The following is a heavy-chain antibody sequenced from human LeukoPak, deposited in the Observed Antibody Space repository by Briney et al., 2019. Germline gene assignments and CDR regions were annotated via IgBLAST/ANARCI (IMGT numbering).Heavy chain of an antibody. D-gene: IGHD3-22*01. V-gene: IGHV4-30-2*03. J-gene: IGHJ4*02. CDR3: ARHDAVYYYDGNGYFVDF. Sequence: RASQTLSLTCTVSGGSISSGGYYWSWIRQPPGKGLEWIGSIYYSGNTYYSPSLKSRVTASVDTTKNLFSLKMTSVTAADTAVYYCARHDAVYYYDGNGYFVDFWGQGTLVTVSS. CDR2: IYYSGNT. CDR1: GGSISSGGYY.